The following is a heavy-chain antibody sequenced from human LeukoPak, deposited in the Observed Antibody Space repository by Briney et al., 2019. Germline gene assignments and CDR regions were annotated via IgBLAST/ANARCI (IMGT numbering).Heavy chain of an antibody. Sequence: SETLSLTCTVSGVSISSHYWSWIRQPPGKGLEWMGYIYYNGSTNYNPSLESRVTISVDTSKNQFSLRLSSVTAADTAVYYCARGPLYYYENSGYPTNWGQGTLVTVSS. CDR3: ARGPLYYYENSGYPTN. D-gene: IGHD3-22*01. CDR2: IYYNGST. V-gene: IGHV4-59*11. CDR1: GVSISSHY. J-gene: IGHJ4*02.